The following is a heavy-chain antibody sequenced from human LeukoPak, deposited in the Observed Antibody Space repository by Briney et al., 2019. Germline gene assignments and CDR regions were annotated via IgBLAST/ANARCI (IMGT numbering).Heavy chain of an antibody. J-gene: IGHJ4*02. D-gene: IGHD1-26*01. Sequence: GGSLRLSCAASGFTVSSNYMNWVRQAPGKGLEWVSLIYSGGSTHYADSVKGRFTISRDNSKNTLYLQMNSLRAKDTAVYYCAKSIVGAPFWGQGTLVTVS. CDR1: GFTVSSNY. CDR2: IYSGGST. V-gene: IGHV3-66*01. CDR3: AKSIVGAPF.